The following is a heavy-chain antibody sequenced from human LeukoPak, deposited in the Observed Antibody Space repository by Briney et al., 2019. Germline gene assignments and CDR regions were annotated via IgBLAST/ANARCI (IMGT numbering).Heavy chain of an antibody. Sequence: ASVKVSCKASGYTFTGYYMYWVRQAPGQGLEWMGWINPNSDVTNYAQKFQGRVTMTRDTSISTAYMELSRLRSDDTAVYYCARGLGGLQADYWGQGTLVIVSS. CDR1: GYTFTGYY. V-gene: IGHV1-2*02. CDR2: INPNSDVT. J-gene: IGHJ4*02. D-gene: IGHD3-10*01. CDR3: ARGLGGLQADY.